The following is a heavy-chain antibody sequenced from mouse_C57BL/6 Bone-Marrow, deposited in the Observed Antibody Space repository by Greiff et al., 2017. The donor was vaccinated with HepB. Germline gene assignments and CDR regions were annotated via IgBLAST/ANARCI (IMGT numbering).Heavy chain of an antibody. D-gene: IGHD3-2*02. J-gene: IGHJ4*01. CDR1: GYTFTSYW. Sequence: QVQLQQSGAELAKPGASVKLSCKASGYTFTSYWMHWVKQRPGQGLEWIGYINPSSGYTKYNQKFKDKATLTADKSFSTAYMQLSSLTYEDSAVYYCARTAQAKDYYAMDYWGQGTSVTVSS. V-gene: IGHV1-7*01. CDR3: ARTAQAKDYYAMDY. CDR2: INPSSGYT.